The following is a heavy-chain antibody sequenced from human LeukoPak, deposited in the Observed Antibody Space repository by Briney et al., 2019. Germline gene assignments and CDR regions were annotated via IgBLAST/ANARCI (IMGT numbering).Heavy chain of an antibody. CDR2: ISGSGGST. CDR3: AKHYAVLLWFGEFTFDY. V-gene: IGHV3-23*01. J-gene: IGHJ4*02. D-gene: IGHD3-10*01. Sequence: GGSLRLSCAASGFTFSSYGMSWVRQAPGKGLEWVSAISGSGGSTYYADSVKGRFTISRDNSKNTLYLQMNSLRAEDTAVYYCAKHYAVLLWFGEFTFDYWGQGTLVTVSS. CDR1: GFTFSSYG.